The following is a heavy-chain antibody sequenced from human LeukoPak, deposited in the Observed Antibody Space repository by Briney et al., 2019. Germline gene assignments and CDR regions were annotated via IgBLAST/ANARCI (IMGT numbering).Heavy chain of an antibody. CDR1: GLTFSYYV. CDR3: ATRGTTATEYFED. Sequence: GGSLRLSCGASGLTFSYYVMSWVRQAPGQGLEWVSTIAAADSGTYYAASVKGRFTISRDNSKHTLHLQVNGLRAEDTAVYYCATRGTTATEYFEDWGQGTLVTVSS. D-gene: IGHD1-1*01. V-gene: IGHV3-23*01. J-gene: IGHJ4*02. CDR2: IAAADSGT.